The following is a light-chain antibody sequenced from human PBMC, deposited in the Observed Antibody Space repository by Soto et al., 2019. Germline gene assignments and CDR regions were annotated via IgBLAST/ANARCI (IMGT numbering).Light chain of an antibody. CDR1: QDVSSY. CDR3: QQRYGSPHFT. J-gene: IGKJ3*01. V-gene: IGKV1-39*01. Sequence: DIQLTQSPSPLSASVGDRVYITCRTSQDVSSYLNWYQAKPGKAPKLLVYEASTLESGVPSRFSGSGSGTDFTLTISSLQPEDSATYYCQQRYGSPHFTFGHGTRVEI. CDR2: EAS.